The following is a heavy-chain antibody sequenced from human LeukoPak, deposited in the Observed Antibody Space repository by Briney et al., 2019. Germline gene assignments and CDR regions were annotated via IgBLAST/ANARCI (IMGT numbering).Heavy chain of an antibody. J-gene: IGHJ4*02. Sequence: GGSLRLSCAASGFTFSSYSMNWVRQAPGKGLEWVSYISSSSSTIYYADSVKGRFTISRDNAKNSLYLQMSSLRAEDTAVYYCARASSGSYSHFDYWGQGTLVTVSS. V-gene: IGHV3-48*01. D-gene: IGHD1-26*01. CDR2: ISSSSSTI. CDR3: ARASSGSYSHFDY. CDR1: GFTFSSYS.